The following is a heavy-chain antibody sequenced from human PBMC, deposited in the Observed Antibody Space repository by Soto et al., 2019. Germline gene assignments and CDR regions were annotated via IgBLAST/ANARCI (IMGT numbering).Heavy chain of an antibody. V-gene: IGHV3-48*02. D-gene: IGHD6-19*01. Sequence: GGSLRLSCAASGFTFSSYSMNWVRQAPGKGLEWVSYISSSSSTIYYADSVKGRFTISRDNAKNSLYLQMNSLRDEDTAVYYCARDYHRSVAGRYYFDYWGQGTLVTVSS. CDR2: ISSSSSTI. CDR1: GFTFSSYS. J-gene: IGHJ4*02. CDR3: ARDYHRSVAGRYYFDY.